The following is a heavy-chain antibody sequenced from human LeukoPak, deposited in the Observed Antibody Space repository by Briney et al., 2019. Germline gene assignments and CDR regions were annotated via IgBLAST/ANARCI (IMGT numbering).Heavy chain of an antibody. CDR2: INHSGST. CDR1: GGSFSGYY. J-gene: IGHJ4*02. Sequence: SETLSLTCAVYGGSFSGYYWSWIRQPPGKGLEWIGEINHSGSTNYNPSLKSRVTISVDASKNQFSLKLSSVTAADTAVYYCARNRGSYASDYWGQGTLVTV. V-gene: IGHV4-34*01. D-gene: IGHD1-26*01. CDR3: ARNRGSYASDY.